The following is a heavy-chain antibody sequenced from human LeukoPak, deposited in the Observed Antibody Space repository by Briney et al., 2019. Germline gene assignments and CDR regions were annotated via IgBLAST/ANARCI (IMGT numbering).Heavy chain of an antibody. D-gene: IGHD3-9*01. J-gene: IGHJ5*02. CDR2: ITSSSSTI. CDR1: GFTFSTYS. Sequence: GGSLRLSCAASGFTFSTYSMSCLRQAPGKGLEWISYITSSSSTIYYADSVKGRFTISRDNAKNSLYLQMNSLRHEDMAVYYCARRVSTGNVCSWFDPWGQGTLVTVSS. V-gene: IGHV3-48*02. CDR3: ARRVSTGNVCSWFDP.